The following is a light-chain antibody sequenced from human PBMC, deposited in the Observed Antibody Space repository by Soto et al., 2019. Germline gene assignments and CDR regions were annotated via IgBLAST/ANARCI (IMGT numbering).Light chain of an antibody. V-gene: IGLV1-44*01. CDR3: AAWDDSLNGLWV. Sequence: QPVLTQPPSASGTPGQRVTISCSGSSSNIGSNTVNWYQQLPGTAPKLLIYSNNQRPSGVPDRFSGSKSGTSASLAISGLQSEDEADYYCAAWDDSLNGLWVFGTGTKVTVL. CDR1: SSNIGSNT. CDR2: SNN. J-gene: IGLJ1*01.